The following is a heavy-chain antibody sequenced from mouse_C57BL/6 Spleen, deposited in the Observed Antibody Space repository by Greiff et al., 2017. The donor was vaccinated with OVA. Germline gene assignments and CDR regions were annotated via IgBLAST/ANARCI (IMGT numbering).Heavy chain of an antibody. J-gene: IGHJ2*01. CDR2: IHPNSGST. CDR3: ARKIGSSYFDY. CDR1: GYTFTSYW. Sequence: QVQLQHSGAELVKPGASVKLSCKASGYTFTSYWMHWVKQRPGQGLEWIGMIHPNSGSTNYNEKFKSKATLTVDKSSSTAYMQLSSLTSEDSAVYYCARKIGSSYFDYWGQGTTLTVSS. D-gene: IGHD1-1*01. V-gene: IGHV1-64*01.